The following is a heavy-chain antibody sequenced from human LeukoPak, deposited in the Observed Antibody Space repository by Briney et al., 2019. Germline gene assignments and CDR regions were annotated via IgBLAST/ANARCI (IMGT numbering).Heavy chain of an antibody. J-gene: IGHJ4*02. CDR2: IYPGDSDI. CDR3: ARRGAGRKCSGGSCYYDY. D-gene: IGHD2-15*01. Sequence: GESLKISCKASGCSFTNYWIAWVRQMPGKGLEWMGIIYPGDSDIRYSPSFQGQVTISADKSISTAYLQWSSLKASDTAMYYCARRGAGRKCSGGSCYYDYWGQGTLVTVSS. V-gene: IGHV5-51*01. CDR1: GCSFTNYW.